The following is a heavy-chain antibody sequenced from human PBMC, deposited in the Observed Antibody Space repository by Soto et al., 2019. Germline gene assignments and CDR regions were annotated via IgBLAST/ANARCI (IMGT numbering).Heavy chain of an antibody. J-gene: IGHJ5*02. CDR1: GDYISSYY. CDR2: IYYSGST. D-gene: IGHD3-3*01. V-gene: IGHV4-59*01. Sequence: SETQSVTCTVSGDYISSYYLSWIRQHTGKGLEWIGYIYYSGSTNYNPSLKSRVTISVDTSKNQFSLKLSSVTAADTAVYYCARNPTGDFWSGYYLQNWFDPWGQGTLVTVSS. CDR3: ARNPTGDFWSGYYLQNWFDP.